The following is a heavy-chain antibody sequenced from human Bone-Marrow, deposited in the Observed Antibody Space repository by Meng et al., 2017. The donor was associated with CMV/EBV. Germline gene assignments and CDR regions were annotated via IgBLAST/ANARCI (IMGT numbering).Heavy chain of an antibody. D-gene: IGHD3-16*01. J-gene: IGHJ6*02. Sequence: GESLKISCAASGFSVTANYMTWVRQAPGKGLEWVSVIYSLGTTYYADSVKGRLTISRDTAKNTVLLQMNSLRAEDTAGYYCARGGDFNCMDVWGQGTTVTVSS. CDR2: IYSLGTT. V-gene: IGHV3-53*01. CDR3: ARGGDFNCMDV. CDR1: GFSVTANY.